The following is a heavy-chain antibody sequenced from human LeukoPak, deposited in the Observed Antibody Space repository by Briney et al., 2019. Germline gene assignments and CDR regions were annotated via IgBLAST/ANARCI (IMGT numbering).Heavy chain of an antibody. Sequence: SVKVSCKASGGTFSSYAISWVRQAPGQVLVWMGRIIPILGIANYAQKFQGRVTITADKSTSTAYMELSSLRSEDTAVYYCARLVGAPDIDYWGQGTLVTVSS. CDR1: GGTFSSYA. D-gene: IGHD1-26*01. CDR3: ARLVGAPDIDY. J-gene: IGHJ4*02. CDR2: IIPILGIA. V-gene: IGHV1-69*04.